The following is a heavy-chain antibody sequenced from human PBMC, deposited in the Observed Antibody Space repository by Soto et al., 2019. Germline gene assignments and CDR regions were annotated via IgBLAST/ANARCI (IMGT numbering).Heavy chain of an antibody. J-gene: IGHJ5*02. CDR3: ARGIATGQLDP. D-gene: IGHD2-15*01. Sequence: ASVKVSCKASGYTFTRYTMNWVRQAPGQRLEWMGWINPDNGNTKSSQKFQDRVIITRDTSASTAYMDLSSLRSEDTAVYYCARGIATGQLDPWGQGTMVTVYS. CDR2: INPDNGNT. CDR1: GYTFTRYT. V-gene: IGHV1-3*01.